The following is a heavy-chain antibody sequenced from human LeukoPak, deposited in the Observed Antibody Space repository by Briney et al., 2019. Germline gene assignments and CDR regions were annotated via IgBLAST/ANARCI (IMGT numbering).Heavy chain of an antibody. J-gene: IGHJ4*02. Sequence: GGSLRLSCAASGFTFSSYAMSWVRQAPGKGLEWVSAISGSGGSTHYADSVKGRFTISRDNSKNTLYLQMNSLRAEDTAVYYCAKSPTGTTRTTYYFDYWGQGTLVTVSS. CDR2: ISGSGGST. CDR3: AKSPTGTTRTTYYFDY. V-gene: IGHV3-23*01. D-gene: IGHD1-7*01. CDR1: GFTFSSYA.